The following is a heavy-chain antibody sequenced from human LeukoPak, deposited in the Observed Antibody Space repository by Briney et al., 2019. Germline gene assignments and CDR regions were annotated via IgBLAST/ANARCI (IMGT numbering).Heavy chain of an antibody. Sequence: PETLSLTCSVSGGSISGSIYYWGWIRQPPGKGLEWIGSIYYSGSTYYNPSLKSRVTISVDTSKNQFSLKLSSVTAADTAVYYCARQGYYDSSGYIGYWGQGTLVTVSS. D-gene: IGHD3-22*01. CDR1: GGSISGSIYY. V-gene: IGHV4-39*01. CDR2: IYYSGST. CDR3: ARQGYYDSSGYIGY. J-gene: IGHJ4*02.